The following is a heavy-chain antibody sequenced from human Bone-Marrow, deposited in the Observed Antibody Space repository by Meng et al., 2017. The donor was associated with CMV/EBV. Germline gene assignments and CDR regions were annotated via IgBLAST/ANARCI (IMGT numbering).Heavy chain of an antibody. J-gene: IGHJ4*02. Sequence: SVKVSCKASGGTFSSYAISWVRQAPGQGLEWMGGIIPILGIANYAQKFQGRVTITADKSTSTAYMELSRLRSDDTAVYYCAREWDCSSTSCDDYWGQGTLVTVSS. V-gene: IGHV1-69*10. D-gene: IGHD2-2*01. CDR3: AREWDCSSTSCDDY. CDR1: GGTFSSYA. CDR2: IIPILGIA.